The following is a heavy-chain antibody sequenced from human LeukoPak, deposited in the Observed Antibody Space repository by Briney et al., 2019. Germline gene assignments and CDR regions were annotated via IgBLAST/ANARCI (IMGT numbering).Heavy chain of an antibody. D-gene: IGHD4-17*01. J-gene: IGHJ4*02. CDR3: ARVGMTTVTTFDY. Sequence: PGGSLRLSCAASGFTFSSYWMSWVRQAPGKGLEWVANIKQDGSEKYYVDSVKGRFTISRDNAKNSLYLQMNSLRAEDTAVCYCARVGMTTVTTFDYWGQGTLVTVSS. V-gene: IGHV3-7*03. CDR1: GFTFSSYW. CDR2: IKQDGSEK.